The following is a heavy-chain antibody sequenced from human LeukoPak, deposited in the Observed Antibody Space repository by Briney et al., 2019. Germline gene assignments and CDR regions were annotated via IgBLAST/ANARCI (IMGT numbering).Heavy chain of an antibody. CDR2: IYYSGST. D-gene: IGHD3-16*01. V-gene: IGHV4-31*03. J-gene: IGHJ6*02. Sequence: PSQTLSLTCTVSGGSISSGGYYWSWLRQHPGQGLEWIVYIYYSGSTYYNPSVKSRVTISVDTSNNQFALKLSSVTAADTAVYYCARPAWGSHGLYGMDVWGQGTTVTVSS. CDR3: ARPAWGSHGLYGMDV. CDR1: GGSISSGGYY.